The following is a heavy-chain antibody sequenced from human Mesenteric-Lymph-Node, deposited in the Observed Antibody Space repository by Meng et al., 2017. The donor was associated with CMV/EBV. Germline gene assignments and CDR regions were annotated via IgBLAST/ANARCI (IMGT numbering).Heavy chain of an antibody. Sequence: ASVKVSCKASGYTFTNYDINWVRQATGQGLEWMGWMNPDSANTGYAQKFQGRVTMTRNTSISTAYMELSSLRSEDTAVYYCARGDVEHHGGFDYWGQGTLVTVSS. CDR1: GYTFTNYD. V-gene: IGHV1-8*01. D-gene: IGHD5-24*01. CDR2: MNPDSANT. J-gene: IGHJ4*02. CDR3: ARGDVEHHGGFDY.